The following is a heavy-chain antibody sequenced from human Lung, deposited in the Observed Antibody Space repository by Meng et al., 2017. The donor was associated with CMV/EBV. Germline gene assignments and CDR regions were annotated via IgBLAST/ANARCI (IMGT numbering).Heavy chain of an antibody. CDR1: GYTFTGYY. Sequence: QVQLVQSGAEVKKPGASVKVSCKTSGYTFTGYYTHWVRQAPGQGLEWMGRINPKSGATDYAQKFQGRFTLTRDTSINTAYMELNRLTSDDTAVYYCARFGEVIDYWGQGTLVTVSS. D-gene: IGHD3-10*01. CDR3: ARFGEVIDY. CDR2: INPKSGAT. J-gene: IGHJ4*02. V-gene: IGHV1-2*06.